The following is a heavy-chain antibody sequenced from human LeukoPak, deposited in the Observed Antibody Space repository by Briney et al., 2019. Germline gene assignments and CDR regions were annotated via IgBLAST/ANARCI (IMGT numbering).Heavy chain of an antibody. D-gene: IGHD4-17*01. Sequence: PGGSLRLSCAASGFTFSSYSMNWVRQAPGKGLEWVSSISSSSSYIYYADSVKGRFTISRDNAKNSLYLQMNSLRAEDTAVYYCAKGMEYYGDYYFDYWGQGTLVTVSS. CDR2: ISSSSSYI. V-gene: IGHV3-21*01. CDR1: GFTFSSYS. CDR3: AKGMEYYGDYYFDY. J-gene: IGHJ4*02.